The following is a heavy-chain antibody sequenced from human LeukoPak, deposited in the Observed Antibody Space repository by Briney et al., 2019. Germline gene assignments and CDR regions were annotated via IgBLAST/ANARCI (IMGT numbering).Heavy chain of an antibody. CDR1: GFTFSSYS. CDR3: ARDTGYYYGSGSYSNDY. Sequence: GGSLRLSCAASGFTFSSYSMNWVRQAPGRGLEWVSSISSSSSYIYYADSVKGRFTISRDNAKNSLYLQMNILRAEDTAVYYCARDTGYYYGSGSYSNDYWGQGTLVTVSS. J-gene: IGHJ4*02. CDR2: ISSSSSYI. D-gene: IGHD3-10*01. V-gene: IGHV3-21*01.